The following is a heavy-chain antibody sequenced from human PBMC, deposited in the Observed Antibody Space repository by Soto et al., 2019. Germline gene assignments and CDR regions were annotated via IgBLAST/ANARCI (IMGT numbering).Heavy chain of an antibody. Sequence: GESLKISCKGSGYSFTSYWIGWVRQMPGKGLEWMGIIYPGDSDTRYSPSFQGQVTISADKSISTAYLQWSSLKASDTAMYYCASQNARYCTNGVCYDAFDIWGQGTMVTVSS. D-gene: IGHD2-8*01. CDR2: IYPGDSDT. CDR3: ASQNARYCTNGVCYDAFDI. CDR1: GYSFTSYW. V-gene: IGHV5-51*01. J-gene: IGHJ3*02.